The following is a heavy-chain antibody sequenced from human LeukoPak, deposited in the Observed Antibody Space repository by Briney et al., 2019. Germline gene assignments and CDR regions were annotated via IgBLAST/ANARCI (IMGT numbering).Heavy chain of an antibody. Sequence: GESLRLSCVASGFTFSGYWMHWVRQAPGKGPESVSAISGSGHTTSYADAVKGRFAISRDNSKNTLSLQMSSLRAEDTAVYYCANAGGDSRPHDYWGQGTLVTVSS. V-gene: IGHV3-23*01. CDR2: ISGSGHTT. CDR3: ANAGGDSRPHDY. J-gene: IGHJ4*02. D-gene: IGHD2-21*02. CDR1: GFTFSGYW.